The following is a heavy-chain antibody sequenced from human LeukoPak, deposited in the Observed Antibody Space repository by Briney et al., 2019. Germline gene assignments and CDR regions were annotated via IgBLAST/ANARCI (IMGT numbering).Heavy chain of an antibody. J-gene: IGHJ4*02. CDR3: ARADYDSSGYPGQDFDY. CDR1: GFTFSSYI. CDR2: ISSSSSCI. Sequence: GGSLRLSCAASGFTFSSYIMNWVRQAPGKGLEWVSSISSSSSCIYYADSVKGRFTISRDNAKNSLYLQMNSLGAEDTAVYYCARADYDSSGYPGQDFDYWGQGTLVTVSS. D-gene: IGHD3-22*01. V-gene: IGHV3-21*01.